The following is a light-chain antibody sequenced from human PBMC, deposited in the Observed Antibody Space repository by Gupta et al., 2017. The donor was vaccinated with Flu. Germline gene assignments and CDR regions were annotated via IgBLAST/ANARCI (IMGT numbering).Light chain of an antibody. J-gene: IGLJ3*02. V-gene: IGLV1-40*01. Sequence: QSVLTQPPSVSGAPGQRVTISCTGSTSNIGAPYDVHWYQQFPGAAPKLLIYGDTKRPSGVPDRFSGSRSGTSVFLAITGLLPEDEAVYYCQSYDSSLGGSTWVFGGGTKLTVL. CDR3: QSYDSSLGGSTWV. CDR2: GDT. CDR1: TSNIGAPYD.